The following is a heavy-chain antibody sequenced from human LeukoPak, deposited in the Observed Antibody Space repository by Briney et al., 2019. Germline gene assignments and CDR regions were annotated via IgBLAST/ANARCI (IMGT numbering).Heavy chain of an antibody. Sequence: GGSLRLSCAASGFTFSSYAMSWVRQAPGKGLEWVSAISGSGGSTYYADSVKGRFTISRDNSKNTLYLQMNSLRAEDTAVYYCAAGSGSYYNRYYYGMDVWGQGTTVTVSS. CDR2: ISGSGGST. CDR3: AAGSGSYYNRYYYGMDV. CDR1: GFTFSSYA. V-gene: IGHV3-23*01. J-gene: IGHJ6*02. D-gene: IGHD3-10*01.